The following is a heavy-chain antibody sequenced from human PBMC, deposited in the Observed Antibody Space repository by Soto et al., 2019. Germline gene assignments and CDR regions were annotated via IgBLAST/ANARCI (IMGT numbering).Heavy chain of an antibody. V-gene: IGHV1-2*02. J-gene: IGHJ4*02. Sequence: ASVKVSCKTSGYSFIDNYVHWVRQAPGQGLEWVGWISPNSGASKYAENFQGRVTLTRDRSTSTVYMELTGLRSDDTAVYYCARRNNEVIRYYFDYWGQGTLVTVSS. D-gene: IGHD3-10*01. CDR1: GYSFIDNY. CDR3: ARRNNEVIRYYFDY. CDR2: ISPNSGAS.